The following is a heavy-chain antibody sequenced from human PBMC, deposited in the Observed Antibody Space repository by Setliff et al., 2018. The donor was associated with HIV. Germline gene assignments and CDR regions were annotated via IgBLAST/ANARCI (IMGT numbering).Heavy chain of an antibody. CDR3: AKARPRQPVSTKPPYYFDF. Sequence: SVKVSCKASGDTFSNVLITWVRQAPGQGLEWMGGFIPLYGSRNYAQRFQGRVSMTTDGVMSTAYMELNSLRVEDTAVYYCAKARPRQPVSTKPPYYFDFWGQGTLVTVSS. CDR2: FIPLYGSR. D-gene: IGHD6-13*01. J-gene: IGHJ4*02. CDR1: GDTFSNVL. V-gene: IGHV1-69*05.